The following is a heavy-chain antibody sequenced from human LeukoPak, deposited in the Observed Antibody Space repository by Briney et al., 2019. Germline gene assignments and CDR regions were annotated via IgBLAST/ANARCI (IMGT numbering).Heavy chain of an antibody. CDR3: ARDRGTWNDDGFDY. CDR1: GGSISSSSYY. CDR2: IYYTGST. V-gene: IGHV4-39*07. D-gene: IGHD1-1*01. Sequence: PSETLSLTCTVSGGSISSSSYYWGWIRQPPGKGLEWIGCIYYTGSTYYNPSLKSRVTMSVDTSKNQFSLKLSSVTAADTAVYYCARDRGTWNDDGFDYWGQGTLVTVSS. J-gene: IGHJ4*02.